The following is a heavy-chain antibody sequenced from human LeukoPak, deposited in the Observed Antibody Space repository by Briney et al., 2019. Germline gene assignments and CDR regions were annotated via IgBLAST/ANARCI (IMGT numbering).Heavy chain of an antibody. CDR3: ARRAIVALRWDYYYYGMDV. D-gene: IGHD5-12*01. CDR1: GFTFSSYG. CDR2: IWYDGSNK. J-gene: IGHJ6*02. V-gene: IGHV3-33*01. Sequence: GRSLRLSCAASGFTFSSYGMHWVRQAPGKGLEWVAVIWYDGSNKYYADSVKGRFTISRDNSKNTLYLQMNSLRAEDTAVYYCARRAIVALRWDYYYYGMDVWGQGTTVTVSS.